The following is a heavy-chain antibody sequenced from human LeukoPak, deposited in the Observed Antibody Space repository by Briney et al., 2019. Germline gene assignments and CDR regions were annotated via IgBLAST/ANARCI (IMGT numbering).Heavy chain of an antibody. CDR1: GFTFSSYG. CDR3: AKIWEPRAGWYFDL. CDR2: IWYDGSNK. V-gene: IGHV3-33*06. J-gene: IGHJ2*01. Sequence: GGSLRLSCAASGFTFSSYGMHWVRQAPGKGLEWVAVIWYDGSNKYYADSVKGRFTISRDNSKNTLYLQMNSLRAEDTAVYYCAKIWEPRAGWYFDLWGRGTLVTVSS. D-gene: IGHD1-26*01.